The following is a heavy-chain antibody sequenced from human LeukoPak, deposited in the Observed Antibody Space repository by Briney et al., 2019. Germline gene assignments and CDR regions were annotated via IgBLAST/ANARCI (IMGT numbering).Heavy chain of an antibody. CDR3: ARGLETSSGYYYVSGWFDP. J-gene: IGHJ5*02. D-gene: IGHD3-22*01. CDR1: GFTFSSYS. CDR2: ISSSSSYI. V-gene: IGHV3-21*01. Sequence: PGGSLRLSCAASGFTFSSYSMNWVRQAPGKGLEWVSSISSSSSYIYYADSVKGRFTISRDNAKNSLYLQMNSLRAEDTAVYYCARGLETSSGYYYVSGWFDPWGQGTLVTVSS.